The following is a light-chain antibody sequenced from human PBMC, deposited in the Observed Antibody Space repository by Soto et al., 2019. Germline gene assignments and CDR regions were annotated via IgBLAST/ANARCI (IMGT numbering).Light chain of an antibody. V-gene: IGKV3-20*01. Sequence: IVLTQSAGTLSLSPGERATLSCRASPSVSGSNLAWYQQKPGQAPRLVIYGASSRATGIPDRFSGSGSGTDFTLTISRLEPEDFAVYYCQQYGSSPPITFGQGTRLEIK. CDR3: QQYGSSPPIT. J-gene: IGKJ5*01. CDR1: PSVSGSN. CDR2: GAS.